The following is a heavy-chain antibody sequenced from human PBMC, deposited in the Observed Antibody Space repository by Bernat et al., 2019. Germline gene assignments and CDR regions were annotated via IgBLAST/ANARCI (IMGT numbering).Heavy chain of an antibody. CDR3: ARVGGGSSGYVNWFDP. D-gene: IGHD3-22*01. J-gene: IGHJ5*02. V-gene: IGHV3-48*03. CDR1: GFTFSSYE. CDR2: ISSSGSAI. Sequence: EVQLVESGGGLVQPGGSLRLSCAASGFTFSSYELNWVRQAPGKGLEWISYISSSGSAIYYADSVKGRFTISRDNAKDTLYLQMNSLRAEDTAVYYCARVGGGSSGYVNWFDPWGQGTLVTVSS.